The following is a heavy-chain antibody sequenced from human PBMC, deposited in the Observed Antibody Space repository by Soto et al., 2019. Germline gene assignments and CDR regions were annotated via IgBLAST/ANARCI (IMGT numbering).Heavy chain of an antibody. Sequence: GSLRLSCAASGFTFSSYAMHWVRQAPGKGLEWVAVISYDGSNKYYADSVKGRFTISGDNSKNTLYLQMNSLRAEDTAVYYCARAPFLYYDSSGYYPPYFDYWGQGTLVTVSS. V-gene: IGHV3-30-3*01. CDR2: ISYDGSNK. D-gene: IGHD3-22*01. CDR1: GFTFSSYA. J-gene: IGHJ4*02. CDR3: ARAPFLYYDSSGYYPPYFDY.